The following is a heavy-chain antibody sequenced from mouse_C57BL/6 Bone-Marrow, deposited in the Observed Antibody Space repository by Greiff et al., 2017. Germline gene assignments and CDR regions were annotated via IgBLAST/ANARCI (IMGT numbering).Heavy chain of an antibody. Sequence: VQLQQPGAELVMPGASVKLSCKASGYTFTSYWMHWVKQRPGQGLEWIGEIDPSDSYTNYNQKFKGKSTLTVDKSSSTAYMQLSSLTSEDSAVYYCARKAYGSAMDYWGQGTSVTVSS. CDR3: ARKAYGSAMDY. D-gene: IGHD1-1*01. CDR2: IDPSDSYT. J-gene: IGHJ4*01. V-gene: IGHV1-69*01. CDR1: GYTFTSYW.